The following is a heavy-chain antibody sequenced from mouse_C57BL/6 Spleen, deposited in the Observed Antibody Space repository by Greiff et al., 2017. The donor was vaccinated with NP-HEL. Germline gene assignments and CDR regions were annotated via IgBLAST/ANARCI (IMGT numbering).Heavy chain of an antibody. CDR2: IDPETGGT. J-gene: IGHJ2*01. D-gene: IGHD3-2*02. CDR3: ARGNPQAPDY. CDR1: GYTFTDYE. V-gene: IGHV1-15*01. Sequence: QVQLKESGAELVRPGASVTLSCKASGYTFTDYEMHWVKQTPVHGLEWIGAIDPETGGTAYNQKFKGKAILTADKSSSTAYMELRSLTSEDSAVYYCARGNPQAPDYWGQGTTLTVSS.